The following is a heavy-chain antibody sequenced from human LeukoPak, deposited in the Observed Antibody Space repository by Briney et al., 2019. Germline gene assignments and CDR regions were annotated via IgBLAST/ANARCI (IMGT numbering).Heavy chain of an antibody. J-gene: IGHJ4*02. D-gene: IGHD3-22*01. CDR3: ARRDGYYDSSGLDY. Sequence: GASVKVSCKASGYTFTSYAMHWVRQAPGQRLEWMGWINAGNGNTKYSQKFQGRVTITRDTSASTAYMELSSLRSEDTAVYYCARRDGYYDSSGLDYWGREPWSPSPQ. CDR1: GYTFTSYA. CDR2: INAGNGNT. V-gene: IGHV1-3*01.